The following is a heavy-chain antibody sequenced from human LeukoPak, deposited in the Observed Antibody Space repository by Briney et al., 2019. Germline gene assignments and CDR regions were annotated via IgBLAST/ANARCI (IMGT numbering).Heavy chain of an antibody. CDR2: IYYSGST. CDR3: ARLDLWCFDY. V-gene: IGHV4-31*03. Sequence: PSETLSLTCTVSGGSISSGGYYWRWIRQHPGKGLEWIGYIYYSGSTYYNPSLKSRVTISVDTSKNQFSLKLSSVTAADTAVYYCARLDLWCFDYWGQGTLVTVSS. D-gene: IGHD2-8*01. J-gene: IGHJ4*02. CDR1: GGSISSGGYY.